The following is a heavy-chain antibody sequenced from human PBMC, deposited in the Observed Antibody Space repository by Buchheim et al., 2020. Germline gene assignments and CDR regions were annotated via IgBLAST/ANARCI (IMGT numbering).Heavy chain of an antibody. D-gene: IGHD3-22*01. CDR3: ARGYDRSGYYFDF. J-gene: IGHJ4*02. CDR1: GYSFMNYW. CDR2: VYPGDFDT. V-gene: IGHV5-51*01. Sequence: EVQLVQSGAEVKKPGESLKISCKGSGYSFMNYWIGWVRQMPGKGLEWMGIVYPGDFDTRHSPSFQGQVTISVDKTISTAYLQWSSLKASDSAMHYCARGYDRSGYYFDFWGQGTL.